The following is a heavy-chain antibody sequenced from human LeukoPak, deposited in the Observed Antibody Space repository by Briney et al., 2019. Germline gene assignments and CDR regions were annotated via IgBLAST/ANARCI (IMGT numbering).Heavy chain of an antibody. V-gene: IGHV4-61*02. D-gene: IGHD3-10*01. CDR2: IYTSGST. J-gene: IGHJ6*03. CDR3: ASVTGYYGSGSYYGPYGYMDV. Sequence: SETLSLTCTVSGGSISSGSYYWSWIRQPAGKGLEWIGRIYTSGSTNYNPSLKSRVTISVDTSKNQFSLKLSSVTAADTAVYYCASVTGYYGSGSYYGPYGYMDVWGKGTTVTVSS. CDR1: GGSISSGSYY.